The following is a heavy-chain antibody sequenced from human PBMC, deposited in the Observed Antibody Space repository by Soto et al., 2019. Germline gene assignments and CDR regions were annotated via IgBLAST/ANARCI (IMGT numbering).Heavy chain of an antibody. J-gene: IGHJ6*02. D-gene: IGHD3-3*01. V-gene: IGHV3-33*01. Sequence: PGGSLRLSCAASGFTFSSYGMHWVRQAPGKGLEWVAVIWYDGSNKYYADSVKGRFTISRDNSKNTLYLQMNSLRAEDTAVYYCARDLRGSDGMDVWGQGTTVTVSS. CDR2: IWYDGSNK. CDR1: GFTFSSYG. CDR3: ARDLRGSDGMDV.